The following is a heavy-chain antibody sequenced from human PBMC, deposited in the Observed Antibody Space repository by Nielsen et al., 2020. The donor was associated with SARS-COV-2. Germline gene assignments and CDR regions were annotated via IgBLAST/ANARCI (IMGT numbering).Heavy chain of an antibody. CDR1: GFTVSSKY. J-gene: IGHJ2*01. D-gene: IGHD3-10*01. V-gene: IGHV3-53*01. CDR3: ARAALFLWVGDLPPFDL. Sequence: GESLKISCAASGFTVSSKYMSWDRQAPGKGLEWVSLTFGDHTTYYPDSVKGRFTISRDNSRNTLYLQMNSLRAEDTAVYYCARAALFLWVGDLPPFDLWGRGTQVTVSS. CDR2: TFGDHTT.